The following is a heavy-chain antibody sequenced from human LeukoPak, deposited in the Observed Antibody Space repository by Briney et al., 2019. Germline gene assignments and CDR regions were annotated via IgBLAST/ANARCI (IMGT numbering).Heavy chain of an antibody. CDR2: INPSGGST. V-gene: IGHV1-46*01. CDR3: ARDGCSSTSWRKFDP. Sequence: VSVKVSCKASGYTFTSYYMHWVRQAPGQGLEWMGIINPSGGSTSYAQKFQGRVTMTRNTSTSTVYMELSSLRSEDTAVYYCARDGCSSTSWRKFDPWGQGTLVTVSS. J-gene: IGHJ5*02. D-gene: IGHD2-2*01. CDR1: GYTFTSYY.